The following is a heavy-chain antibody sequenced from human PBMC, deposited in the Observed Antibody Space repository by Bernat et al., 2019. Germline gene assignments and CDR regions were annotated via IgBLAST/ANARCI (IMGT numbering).Heavy chain of an antibody. CDR3: ARSWGYDFWCGSDY. V-gene: IGHV3-30*01. J-gene: IGHJ4*02. D-gene: IGHD3-3*01. CDR1: GFTFSSYA. CDR2: ISYDGSNK. Sequence: QVQLVESGGGVVQPGRSLRLSCAASGFTFSSYAMHWVRQAPGKGLEWVAVISYDGSNKYYADSVKGRFTISRDNSKNTLYLQMNSLRAEDTAVYYCARSWGYDFWCGSDYWGQGTLVTVSS.